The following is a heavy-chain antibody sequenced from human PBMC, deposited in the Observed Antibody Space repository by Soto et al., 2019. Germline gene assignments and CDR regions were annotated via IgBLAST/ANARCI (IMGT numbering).Heavy chain of an antibody. V-gene: IGHV4-39*01. Sequence: QLQLQESGPGLLKPSETLSLTCTVSGASISNSDYYWGWIRQPPGKGLEGIGSIYHGESTNYNPSLKSRVSISVDTSKNQYSLRLTSVTAADTAIYYCSRRIGVAGTRRLWFDPWGQGTLVTVSS. CDR1: GASISNSDYY. CDR2: IYHGEST. J-gene: IGHJ5*02. CDR3: SRRIGVAGTRRLWFDP. D-gene: IGHD6-19*01.